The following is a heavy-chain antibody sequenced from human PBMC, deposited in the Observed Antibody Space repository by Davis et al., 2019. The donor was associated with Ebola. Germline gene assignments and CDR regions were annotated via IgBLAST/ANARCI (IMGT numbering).Heavy chain of an antibody. CDR1: GGTFSSYA. J-gene: IGHJ4*02. CDR3: ARGGYCTGGVCYYFDY. D-gene: IGHD2-8*02. Sequence: ASVTVSCKASGGTFSSYAISWVRQAPGQGLEWMGWINPNSGGTNYAQKFQGWVTMTRDTSISTAYMELSRLRSDDTAVYYCARGGYCTGGVCYYFDYWGQGTLVTVSS. V-gene: IGHV1-2*04. CDR2: INPNSGGT.